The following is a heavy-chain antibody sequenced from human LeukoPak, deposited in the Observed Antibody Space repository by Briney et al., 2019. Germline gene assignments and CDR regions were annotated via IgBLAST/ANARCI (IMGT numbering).Heavy chain of an antibody. CDR3: AIPRIYCSDGICYSQLDS. CDR2: IYPGDSDT. J-gene: IGHJ5*01. V-gene: IGHV5-51*01. Sequence: GESLKISCKTSGYSFTIYWIGWVRQMPGKGLEWMGIIYPGDSDTRYSPSFQGQVTISADKSISTAYLQWSSLRASDTAMYYCAIPRIYCSDGICYSQLDSWGQGTLVTVSS. CDR1: GYSFTIYW. D-gene: IGHD2-15*01.